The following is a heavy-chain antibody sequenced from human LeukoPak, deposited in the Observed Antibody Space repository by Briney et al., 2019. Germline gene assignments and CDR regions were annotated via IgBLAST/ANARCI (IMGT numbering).Heavy chain of an antibody. CDR1: GGTFSSYA. V-gene: IGHV1-69*13. J-gene: IGHJ4*02. D-gene: IGHD6-19*01. CDR3: ASSTAVAGDYYFDY. Sequence: SVKVSCKASGGTFSSYAISWVRQAPGQGLEWMGGIIPIFGTANYAQKFQGRVTITADESTSTAYMELSSLRSEDTAVYYCASSTAVAGDYYFDYWGQGTLVTVSS. CDR2: IIPIFGTA.